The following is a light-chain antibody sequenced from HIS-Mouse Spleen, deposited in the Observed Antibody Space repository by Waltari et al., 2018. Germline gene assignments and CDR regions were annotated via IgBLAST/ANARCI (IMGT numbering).Light chain of an antibody. J-gene: IGLJ3*02. CDR1: SSDVGSYNL. CDR2: EGS. CDR3: CSYAGSSTYWV. V-gene: IGLV2-23*01. Sequence: QSALTQPASVSGSPGQSITISCTGTSSDVGSYNLVSWYQQPPGKAPKLMIYEGSKRPSGVSNRFSGSKAGNTASPTISGRQAEDEADYYCCSYAGSSTYWVFGGGTKLTVL.